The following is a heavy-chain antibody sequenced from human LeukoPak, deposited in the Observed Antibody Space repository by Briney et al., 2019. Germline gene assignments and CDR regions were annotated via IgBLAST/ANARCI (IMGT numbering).Heavy chain of an antibody. J-gene: IGHJ3*02. Sequence: GGSLRLSCAAAGFTFSSYAMSWVRQAPGKGLEWVSAISGSGGSTYYADSVKGRFTISRDNSKNTLYLQTNSLRAEDTAVYYCATQHIVWRGAFDIWGQGTMVTVSS. V-gene: IGHV3-23*01. CDR3: ATQHIVWRGAFDI. CDR2: ISGSGGST. D-gene: IGHD2-21*01. CDR1: GFTFSSYA.